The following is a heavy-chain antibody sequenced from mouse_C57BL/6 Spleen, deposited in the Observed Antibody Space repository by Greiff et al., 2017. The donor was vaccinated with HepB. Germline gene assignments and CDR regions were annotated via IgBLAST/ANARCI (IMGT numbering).Heavy chain of an antibody. CDR1: GFSFNTYA. CDR2: IRSKSNNYAT. V-gene: IGHV10-1*01. CDR3: VRHQGNYKGGATDY. Sequence: VQLKESGGGLVQPKGSLKLSCAASGFSFNTYAMNWVRQAPGKGLEWVARIRSKSNNYATYYADSVKDRFTISRDDSESMLYLQMNNLKTEDTAMYYCVRHQGNYKGGATDYWGQGTSVTVSS. J-gene: IGHJ4*01. D-gene: IGHD2-1*01.